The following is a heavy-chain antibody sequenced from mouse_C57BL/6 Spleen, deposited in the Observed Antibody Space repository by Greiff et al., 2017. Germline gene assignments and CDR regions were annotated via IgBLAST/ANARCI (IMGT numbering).Heavy chain of an antibody. J-gene: IGHJ2*02. CDR3: ARSSYSTLDY. D-gene: IGHD2-5*01. CDR2: IYPGDGDT. V-gene: IGHV1-82*01. Sequence: VQLQQSGPELVKPGASVKISCKASGYAFTSSWMNWVKQRPGKGLEWIGRIYPGDGDTNYNGKFKGKATLTVDKSSSTAYMQLSRLTSADSAVYFCARSSYSTLDYWGQGTSLTVSS. CDR1: GYAFTSSW.